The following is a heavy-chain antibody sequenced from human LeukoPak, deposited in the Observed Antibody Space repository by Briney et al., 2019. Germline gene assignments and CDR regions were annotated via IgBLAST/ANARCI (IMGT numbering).Heavy chain of an antibody. CDR2: INPNSGGT. V-gene: IGHV1-2*02. Sequence: GASVKVSCKASGYTFTGYYMHWVRQAPGQGLEWMGWINPNSGGTNYAQKFQGRVTMTRDTSISTAYMELSRLRSDDTAVYYCARDSSMVMDRQALYYFDYWGQGTLVTVSS. CDR1: GYTFTGYY. CDR3: ARDSSMVMDRQALYYFDY. J-gene: IGHJ4*02. D-gene: IGHD3-22*01.